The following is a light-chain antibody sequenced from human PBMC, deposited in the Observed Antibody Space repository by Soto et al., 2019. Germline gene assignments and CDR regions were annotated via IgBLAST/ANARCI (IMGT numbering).Light chain of an antibody. Sequence: EIVLTQSPGTLSLSPGERATLSCRASQSVSSSYLAWYQQKPGQAPRLLIYGASSRATGIPDRFSGSGSGTEFTLTISRLEPEDFAVYSCQQYGSSPRTFGQGTKVEI. CDR2: GAS. V-gene: IGKV3-20*01. CDR1: QSVSSSY. CDR3: QQYGSSPRT. J-gene: IGKJ1*01.